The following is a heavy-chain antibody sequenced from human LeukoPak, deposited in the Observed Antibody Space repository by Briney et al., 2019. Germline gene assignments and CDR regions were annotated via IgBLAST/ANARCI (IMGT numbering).Heavy chain of an antibody. CDR2: IYPGYSDA. Sequence: GESLKISCKISGYTLTNNWIGWVRQVPGKGLEWMGLIYPGYSDAKYSPSFQGQVTLSVDASISTAYMELSRLRSDDTAVYYCARVRYGSSWSSIYYFDYWGQGTLVTVSS. D-gene: IGHD6-13*01. V-gene: IGHV5-51*01. CDR3: ARVRYGSSWSSIYYFDY. J-gene: IGHJ4*02. CDR1: GYTLTNNW.